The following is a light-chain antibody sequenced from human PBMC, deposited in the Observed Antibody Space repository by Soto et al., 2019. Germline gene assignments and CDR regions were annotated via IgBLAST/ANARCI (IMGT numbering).Light chain of an antibody. Sequence: DIVMTQSPDSLAVSLGERATINCKSSQSVLYSSNNKNYLAWYQQKPGQPPKLLIYWASTRESGVPDRFSGSGSGTDFTLTISSLQAEDVAVYYCQQYLRIPRTFGQGTKVDIK. J-gene: IGKJ1*01. CDR1: QSVLYSSNNKNY. CDR3: QQYLRIPRT. CDR2: WAS. V-gene: IGKV4-1*01.